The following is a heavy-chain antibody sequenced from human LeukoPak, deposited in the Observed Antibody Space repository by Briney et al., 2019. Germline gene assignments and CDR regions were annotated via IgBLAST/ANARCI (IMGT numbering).Heavy chain of an antibody. CDR2: ISAYNGNT. J-gene: IGHJ3*02. CDR3: ARYCSSTSCPKFDAFDI. D-gene: IGHD2-2*01. CDR1: GYTFTSYG. Sequence: GASVKVSCKASGYTFTSYGISWVRQAPGQGLEWMGWISAYNGNTNYAQKLQGRVTMTTDTSTSTAYMELRSQRSDDTAVYYCARYCSSTSCPKFDAFDIWGQGTMVTVSS. V-gene: IGHV1-18*04.